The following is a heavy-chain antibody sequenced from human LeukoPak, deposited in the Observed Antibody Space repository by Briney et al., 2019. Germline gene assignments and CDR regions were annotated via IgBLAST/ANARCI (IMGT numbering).Heavy chain of an antibody. CDR1: GGSIISSRYY. CDR3: ARRAPYSYEWSTLDY. J-gene: IGHJ4*02. V-gene: IGHV4-39*01. CDR2: IYYSGST. D-gene: IGHD5-18*01. Sequence: SETLSLTCTVSGGSIISSRYYWGWVRQPPGKGLEWIGSIYYSGSTYYNPSLKSRVTISVDTSKNQFSLKLSSVTAADTAVYYCARRAPYSYEWSTLDYWGQGTLVTVSS.